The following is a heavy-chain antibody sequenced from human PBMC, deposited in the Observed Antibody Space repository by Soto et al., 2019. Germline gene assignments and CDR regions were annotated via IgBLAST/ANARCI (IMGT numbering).Heavy chain of an antibody. CDR2: IIPIFGTA. CDR1: GGTFSSYA. D-gene: IGHD4-17*01. V-gene: IGHV1-69*01. Sequence: QVQLVQSGAEVKKPGSSVQVSCKASGGTFSSYAISWVRQAPGQGLEWMGGIIPIFGTANYAQKFQGRVTITADESTSTAYMELSSLRSEDTAVYYGARGAVTTSHSYYGMDVWGQGTTVTVSS. CDR3: ARGAVTTSHSYYGMDV. J-gene: IGHJ6*02.